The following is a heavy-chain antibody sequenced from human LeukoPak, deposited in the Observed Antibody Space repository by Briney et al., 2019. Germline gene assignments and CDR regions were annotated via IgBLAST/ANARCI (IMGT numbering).Heavy chain of an antibody. J-gene: IGHJ6*03. V-gene: IGHV1-18*01. D-gene: IGHD3-3*01. CDR2: ISAYNGNT. CDR3: ARYVLRFLEWPLIGDYYYMDV. CDR1: GYTFTSYG. Sequence: ASVKVSCKASGYTFTSYGISWVRQAPGQGLEWMGWISAYNGNTNYAQKLQGRVTMTTDTSTSTAYMELRSLRSDDTAVYYCARYVLRFLEWPLIGDYYYMDVWGKGTTVTVSS.